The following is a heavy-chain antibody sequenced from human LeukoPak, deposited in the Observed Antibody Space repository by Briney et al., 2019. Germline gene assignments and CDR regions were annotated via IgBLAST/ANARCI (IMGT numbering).Heavy chain of an antibody. CDR2: IIPIFGTA. Sequence: SVKVSCKASGGTSSSYAISWVRQAPGRGLEWMGGIIPIFGTANYAQKFQGRVTITADESTSTAYMELSSLRSEDTAVYYCARDSSSWDFDYWGQGTLVTVSS. D-gene: IGHD6-13*01. CDR1: GGTSSSYA. CDR3: ARDSSSWDFDY. V-gene: IGHV1-69*01. J-gene: IGHJ4*02.